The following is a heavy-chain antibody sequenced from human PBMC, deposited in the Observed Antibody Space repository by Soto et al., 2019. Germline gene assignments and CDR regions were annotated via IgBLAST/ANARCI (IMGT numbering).Heavy chain of an antibody. CDR1: GGSISSGGYS. V-gene: IGHV4-30-2*01. Sequence: PSETLSLTCAVSGGSISSGGYSWSWIRQPPGKGLEWIGYIYHSGSTYYNPSLMSRVTISVDRSKNRFSLKLSSVTAADTAVYYCARGDRGSGSYYPFDYWGQGTLVTVSS. CDR2: IYHSGST. J-gene: IGHJ4*02. D-gene: IGHD3-10*01. CDR3: ARGDRGSGSYYPFDY.